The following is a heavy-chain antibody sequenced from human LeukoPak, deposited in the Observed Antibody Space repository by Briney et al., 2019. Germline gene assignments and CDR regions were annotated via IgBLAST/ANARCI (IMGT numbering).Heavy chain of an antibody. CDR1: GYTFTGYY. CDR2: INPNSGGT. D-gene: IGHD6-13*01. J-gene: IGHJ5*02. CDR3: AHAVGVSSWYPHNWFDP. Sequence: GASVKVSCKASGYTFTGYYMHWVRQAPGQGLEWMGWINPNSGGTNYAQKFQGRVTMTRDTSISTAYMELSRLRSDDTAVYYCAHAVGVSSWYPHNWFDPWGQGTLVTVSS. V-gene: IGHV1-2*02.